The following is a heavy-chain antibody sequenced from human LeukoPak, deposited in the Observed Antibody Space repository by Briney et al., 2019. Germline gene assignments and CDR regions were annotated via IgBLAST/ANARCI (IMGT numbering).Heavy chain of an antibody. Sequence: SETLSLTCTVSSGSITSSSYYWGWIRQPPGKGLEWIGSIYHSGSTYYHPSLKSRVTISVDTAKNQFSLKLGSVTAADTAVYYCARPTSYYGDYMWWGQGALVTVSS. CDR3: ARPTSYYGDYMW. D-gene: IGHD4-17*01. V-gene: IGHV4-39*01. CDR2: IYHSGST. J-gene: IGHJ4*02. CDR1: SGSITSSSYY.